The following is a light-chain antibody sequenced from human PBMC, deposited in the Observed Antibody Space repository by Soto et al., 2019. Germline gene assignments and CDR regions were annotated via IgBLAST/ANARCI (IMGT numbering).Light chain of an antibody. V-gene: IGKV3D-20*02. CDR2: DAS. CDR3: HQRSNWPLT. Sequence: ETVLTQSPGTLSLSPGERASLSCRASQSISGRYLAWYQQKPGQAPRLLIYDASSRATGIPDRFSGSGSGTDFILTISSLEPGDFAVYYCHQRSNWPLTFGGGTKLEIK. CDR1: QSISGRY. J-gene: IGKJ4*01.